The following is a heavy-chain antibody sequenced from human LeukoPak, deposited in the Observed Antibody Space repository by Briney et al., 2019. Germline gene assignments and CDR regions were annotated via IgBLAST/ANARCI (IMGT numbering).Heavy chain of an antibody. V-gene: IGHV1-3*01. CDR2: INAGKGNT. D-gene: IGHD4-23*01. CDR3: ARTQGVYYGGNSGAFDI. J-gene: IGHJ3*02. Sequence: ASVKVSCKASGYTFTNYAMHWVRQAPGQRPEWMGWINAGKGNTKYLQKFQGRVTITRDTSASTAYMEVSSLRSEDTAVYHCARTQGVYYGGNSGAFDIWGQGTVVTVSS. CDR1: GYTFTNYA.